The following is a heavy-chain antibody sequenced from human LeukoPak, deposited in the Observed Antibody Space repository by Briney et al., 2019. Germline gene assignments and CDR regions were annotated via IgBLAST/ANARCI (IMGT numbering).Heavy chain of an antibody. V-gene: IGHV3-30*03. Sequence: GGSLRLSCAASGFTFSSSGMHWVRQAPGKGLEWVAVISYDGSNKYYADSVKGRFTISRDNSKNTLYLQMNSLRAEDTAVYYCARDRAAADPTNWFDPWGQGTLVTVSS. D-gene: IGHD6-13*01. CDR1: GFTFSSSG. CDR3: ARDRAAADPTNWFDP. CDR2: ISYDGSNK. J-gene: IGHJ5*02.